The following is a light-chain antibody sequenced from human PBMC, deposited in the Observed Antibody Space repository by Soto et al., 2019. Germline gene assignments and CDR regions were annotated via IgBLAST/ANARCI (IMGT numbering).Light chain of an antibody. CDR3: QQYAASPRT. Sequence: EIVLTQSPGTLSLSPRERATLSCRASQSVSNAYLAWYQHKAGQSPRLLIYGASNRAPGIPDRFSGSGSGTDFTLTISRLEPEDCAVYYCQQYAASPRTFGQGTQVEVK. V-gene: IGKV3-20*01. CDR2: GAS. CDR1: QSVSNAY. J-gene: IGKJ1*01.